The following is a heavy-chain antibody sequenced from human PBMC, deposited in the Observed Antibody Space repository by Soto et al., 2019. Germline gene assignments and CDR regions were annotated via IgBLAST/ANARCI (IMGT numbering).Heavy chain of an antibody. CDR3: ARGPTVTNRWYYYYYMDV. Sequence: SATLSLTCAVYGGSFSGYYWSWIRQPPGKGLEWIGEINHSGSTNYNPSLKSRVTISVDTSKNQFSLKLSSVTAADTAVYYCARGPTVTNRWYYYYYMDVWGKGTTVTVSS. V-gene: IGHV4-34*01. CDR1: GGSFSGYY. J-gene: IGHJ6*03. CDR2: INHSGST. D-gene: IGHD4-17*01.